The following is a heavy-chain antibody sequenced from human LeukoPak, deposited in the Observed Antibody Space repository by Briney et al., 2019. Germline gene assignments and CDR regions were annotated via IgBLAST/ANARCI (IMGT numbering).Heavy chain of an antibody. J-gene: IGHJ6*03. CDR3: AKALGYCSSTSCKNSLHYYYYMDV. D-gene: IGHD2-2*01. Sequence: GASVKVSCKASGYTFTSYDINWVRQATGQGLEWMGWMNPNSGNTVYAQKSQGRVTMTRNTSISTAYMELSSLRAEDTAVYYCAKALGYCSSTSCKNSLHYYYYMDVWGKGTTVTVSS. CDR2: MNPNSGNT. V-gene: IGHV1-8*01. CDR1: GYTFTSYD.